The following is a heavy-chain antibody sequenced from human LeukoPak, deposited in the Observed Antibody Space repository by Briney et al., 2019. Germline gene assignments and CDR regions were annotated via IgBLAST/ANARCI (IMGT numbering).Heavy chain of an antibody. V-gene: IGHV3-23*01. CDR3: AKWVTPTYYYDSSGYYYWDY. D-gene: IGHD3-22*01. CDR2: ISGSGGST. J-gene: IGHJ4*02. CDR1: GFTFSSYA. Sequence: GESLRLSCAASGFTFSSYAMSWVRQAPGKGLEWVSAISGSGGSTYYADSVKGRFTISRDNSKNTLYLQMNSLRAEDTAVYYCAKWVTPTYYYDSSGYYYWDYWGQGTLVTVSS.